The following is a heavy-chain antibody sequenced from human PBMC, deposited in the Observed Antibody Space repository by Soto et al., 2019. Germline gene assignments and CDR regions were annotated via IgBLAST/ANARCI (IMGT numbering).Heavy chain of an antibody. CDR3: ARDKITGLFDY. Sequence: SETLSLTCTVSGGSISSSSYYWGWIRQPPGKGLEWIGSIYYSGSTYYNPSLKSRVTISVDTSKNQFSLRLSSVTAADTAVYYCARDKITGLFDYWGQGTLVTVSS. CDR2: IYYSGST. D-gene: IGHD2-8*02. V-gene: IGHV4-39*02. CDR1: GGSISSSSYY. J-gene: IGHJ4*02.